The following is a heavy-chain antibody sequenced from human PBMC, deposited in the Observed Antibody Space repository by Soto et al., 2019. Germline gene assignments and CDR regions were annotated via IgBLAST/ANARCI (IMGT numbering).Heavy chain of an antibody. Sequence: SETLSLTCTVSGGSISSDGSYWSWIRQHPGKDLEWIAYIYYTGGNYTNPSLTSRVTISADTSKNQFSLKLKSVTAADTAVYFWARALVGSTVEGGEIWGQGTLVTVSS. CDR3: ARALVGSTVEGGEI. CDR2: IYYTGGN. V-gene: IGHV4-31*03. CDR1: GGSISSDGSY. D-gene: IGHD1-26*01. J-gene: IGHJ1*01.